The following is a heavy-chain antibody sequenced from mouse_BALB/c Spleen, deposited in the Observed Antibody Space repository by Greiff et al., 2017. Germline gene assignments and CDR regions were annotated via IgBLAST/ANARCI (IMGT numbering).Heavy chain of an antibody. CDR2: ISDGGGST. J-gene: IGHJ2*01. D-gene: IGHD1-1*01. CDR1: GFTFSDYY. Sequence: EVKVVESGGGLVKPGGSLKLSCAASGFTFSDYYMYWVRQTPEKRLEWVATISDGGGSTYYPDTVKGRFTISRDNAKNTLYLQMSSLKSEDTAMYYCARHRDTTFDYWGQGTTLTVSS. CDR3: ARHRDTTFDY. V-gene: IGHV5-4*02.